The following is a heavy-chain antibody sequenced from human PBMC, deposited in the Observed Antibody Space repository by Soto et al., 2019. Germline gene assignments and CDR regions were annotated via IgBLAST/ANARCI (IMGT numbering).Heavy chain of an antibody. CDR3: AREAEALDY. D-gene: IGHD3-3*02. CDR2: ISYDGYDI. V-gene: IGHV3-30*04. J-gene: IGHJ4*02. Sequence: QVQLVESGGGVVQPGRSLRLSCAASGFTFSSYAMHWVRQAPGKGLEWVAVISYDGYDIYYADSLRGRFTISRDSSKNTLYLQMNRLRGEDSAVYYCAREAEALDYWGQGTLVTVSS. CDR1: GFTFSSYA.